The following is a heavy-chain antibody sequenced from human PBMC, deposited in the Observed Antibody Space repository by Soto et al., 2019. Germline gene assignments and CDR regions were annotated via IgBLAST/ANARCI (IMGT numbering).Heavy chain of an antibody. CDR3: SGSSLYYYYGMDV. CDR2: IWYDGSNK. Sequence: GSLRLSCAASGFTFSSYGMHWVRQAPGKGLEWVAVIWYDGSNKYYADSVKGRFTISRDNSKNTLYLQMNSLRAEDTAVYYCSGSSLYYYYGMDVWGQGTTVTVSS. V-gene: IGHV3-33*01. CDR1: GFTFSSYG. J-gene: IGHJ6*02. D-gene: IGHD6-13*01.